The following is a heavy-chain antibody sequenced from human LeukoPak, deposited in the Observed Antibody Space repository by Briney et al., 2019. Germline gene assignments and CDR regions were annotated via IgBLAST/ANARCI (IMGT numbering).Heavy chain of an antibody. J-gene: IGHJ4*02. CDR1: GVSFSGYY. Sequence: SETLSLTCAVYGVSFSGYYWSWIRQPPGKGLEWIGEINHSGSTNYNPSLKSRVTISVDTSKNQFSLKLSSVTAAETAVYYCARATVLDYWGQGTLVTVSS. D-gene: IGHD3-10*01. V-gene: IGHV4-34*01. CDR3: ARATVLDY. CDR2: INHSGST.